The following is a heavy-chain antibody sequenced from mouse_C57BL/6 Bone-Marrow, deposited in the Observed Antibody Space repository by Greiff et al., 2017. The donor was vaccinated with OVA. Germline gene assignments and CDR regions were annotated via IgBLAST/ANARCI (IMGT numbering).Heavy chain of an antibody. Sequence: VQLQQSGAELARPGASVKLSCKASGYTFTSYGISWVKQRTGQGLEWIGEIYPRSGNTYYNEKFKGKATLTADKSSSTAYMELRSLTSEDSAVYFCARSGYYDYALGGQGTTLTVSS. CDR1: GYTFTSYG. J-gene: IGHJ2*01. D-gene: IGHD2-4*01. CDR2: IYPRSGNT. V-gene: IGHV1-81*01. CDR3: ARSGYYDYAL.